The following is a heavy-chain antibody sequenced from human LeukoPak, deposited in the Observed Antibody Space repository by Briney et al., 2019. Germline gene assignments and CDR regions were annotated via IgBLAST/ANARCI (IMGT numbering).Heavy chain of an antibody. CDR2: ISGSGGST. CDR1: GFTFSCYA. Sequence: GGSLRLSCAASGFTFSCYAMSWVRQAPGKGLEWVSAISGSGGSTYYADSVEGRFTISRDNSKNTLYLQMNSLRAEDTAVYYCAKLGSWNYFDYWGQGTLVTVSS. V-gene: IGHV3-23*01. J-gene: IGHJ4*02. D-gene: IGHD6-13*01. CDR3: AKLGSWNYFDY.